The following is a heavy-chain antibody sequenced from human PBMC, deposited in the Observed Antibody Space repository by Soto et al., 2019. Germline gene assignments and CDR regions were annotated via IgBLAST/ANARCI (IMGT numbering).Heavy chain of an antibody. J-gene: IGHJ6*02. V-gene: IGHV4-59*12. CDR2: INYSGST. Sequence: SETLSLTCTVSGGSISSYYWSWIRQPPGKGLEWIGHINYSGSTNYNPSLKSRVTISVDTSKNQFSLRLSSVTAADTAVYYCALGYGSGSYYSYYYYYGMDVWGQGTTVTVSS. D-gene: IGHD3-10*01. CDR3: ALGYGSGSYYSYYYYYGMDV. CDR1: GGSISSYY.